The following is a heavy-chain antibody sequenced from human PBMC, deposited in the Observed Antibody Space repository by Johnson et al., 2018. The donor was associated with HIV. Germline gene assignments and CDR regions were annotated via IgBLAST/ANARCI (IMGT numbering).Heavy chain of an antibody. CDR1: GFSFNNYA. Sequence: QMLLVESGGGVVQPGRSLRLSCGASGFSFNNYAMHWVRQAQGKGLEWVAVIGYDGSNKYYADSVKGRLTVSRDNSKNTLYLQMNSRRAEDTAVYFCARDRRYYDSSGYYHDAFDIWGQGTMVTVSS. CDR3: ARDRRYYDSSGYYHDAFDI. CDR2: IGYDGSNK. J-gene: IGHJ3*02. V-gene: IGHV3-30*14. D-gene: IGHD3-22*01.